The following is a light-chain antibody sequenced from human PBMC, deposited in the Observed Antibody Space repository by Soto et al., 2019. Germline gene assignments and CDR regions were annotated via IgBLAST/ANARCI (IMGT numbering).Light chain of an antibody. CDR2: GAS. CDR3: QQYNNWPQT. CDR1: QSLSSN. Sequence: EIVMTQSPATLSVSPGERATLSCRASQSLSSNLAWYQRKPGQAPRLLIYGASTRATGVPARFSGSGSGTEFTLTISSLQSEDFAVYYCQQYNNWPQTLGQGTKVDIK. J-gene: IGKJ1*01. V-gene: IGKV3-15*01.